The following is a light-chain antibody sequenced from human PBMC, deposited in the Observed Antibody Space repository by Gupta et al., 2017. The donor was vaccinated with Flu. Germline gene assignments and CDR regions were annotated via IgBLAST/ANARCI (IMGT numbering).Light chain of an antibody. Sequence: YELTQPLSVSVALGQKARITCGGNNIGSKNVHWYQQKPGQAPVLVIYRDSNRPSGIPERFSGSNSGNTATLTISRAQAGDEADYYCQVWDSSTYVFGTGTKVTVL. J-gene: IGLJ1*01. V-gene: IGLV3-9*01. CDR3: QVWDSSTYV. CDR2: RDS. CDR1: NIGSKN.